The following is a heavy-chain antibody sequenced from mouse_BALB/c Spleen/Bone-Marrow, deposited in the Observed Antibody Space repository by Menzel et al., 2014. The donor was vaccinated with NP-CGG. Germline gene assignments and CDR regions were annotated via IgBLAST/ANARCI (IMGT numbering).Heavy chain of an antibody. CDR3: ARPDYYGYLNY. V-gene: IGHV4-1*02. D-gene: IGHD1-1*01. J-gene: IGHJ2*01. CDR2: INPDSSTI. CDR1: GLDFSRYW. Sequence: EVKVVESGGGLVLPGGSLKLSCAASGLDFSRYWMSWVRRAPGKGLEWIGEINPDSSTINYTPSLKDKFIISRDNAKNTLYLRLNKVRSEDTALYFCARPDYYGYLNYWGQGTTLTVSS.